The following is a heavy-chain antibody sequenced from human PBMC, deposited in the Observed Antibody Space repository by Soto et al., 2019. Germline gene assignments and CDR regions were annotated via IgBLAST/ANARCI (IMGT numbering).Heavy chain of an antibody. CDR1: GGSISSGGYY. J-gene: IGHJ5*02. Sequence: SETLSLTCTVSGGSISSGGYYWSWIRQHPGKGLEWIGYIYYSGSTYYNPSLKSRVTISVDTSKNQFSLKLSSVTAADTAVYYCARGFSTGYSSVKNWFDPWGQGTLVTVSS. V-gene: IGHV4-31*03. D-gene: IGHD3-9*01. CDR3: ARGFSTGYSSVKNWFDP. CDR2: IYYSGST.